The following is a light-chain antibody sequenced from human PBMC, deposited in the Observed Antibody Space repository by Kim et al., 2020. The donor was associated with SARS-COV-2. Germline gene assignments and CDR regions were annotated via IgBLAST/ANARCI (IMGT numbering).Light chain of an antibody. V-gene: IGLV3-1*01. CDR2: RDN. CDR1: KLGGKY. Sequence: TEHTASITVSGYKLGGKYVSWYQQKPGQSPVGVIYRDNQRPSGIPERFSGSNSGNTATLTISGTQAMDEADYYCQAWDSSTHNYVFGAGTKVTVL. CDR3: QAWDSSTHNYV. J-gene: IGLJ1*01.